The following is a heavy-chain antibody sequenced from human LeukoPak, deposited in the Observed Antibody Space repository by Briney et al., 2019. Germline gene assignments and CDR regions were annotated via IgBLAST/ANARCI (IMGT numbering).Heavy chain of an antibody. V-gene: IGHV3-72*01. CDR2: SRNKTNSYST. J-gene: IGHJ3*02. CDR1: GFTFSDHN. CDR3: ARDFNSFDI. Sequence: GGSLRLSCAASGFTFSDHNMDWVRQAPGKGLEWVGRSRNKTNSYSTVYAASVTGRFTVSRDNSQNSLFLHMNTLKTEDTAVYYCARDFNSFDIWGRGTMVTVSS.